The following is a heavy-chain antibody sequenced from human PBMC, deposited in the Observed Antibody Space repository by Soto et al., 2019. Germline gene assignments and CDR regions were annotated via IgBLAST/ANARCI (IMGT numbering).Heavy chain of an antibody. CDR3: ARKRSAVLRYFDWFRNNWFDP. J-gene: IGHJ5*02. V-gene: IGHV1-24*01. D-gene: IGHD3-9*01. CDR2: FDPEDGET. Sequence: ASVKVSCKVSGYTLTELSMHWVRQAPGKGLEWMGGFDPEDGETIYAQKFQGRVTMTRNTSISTAYMELSSLRSEDTAVYYCARKRSAVLRYFDWFRNNWFDPWGQGTLVTVSS. CDR1: GYTLTELS.